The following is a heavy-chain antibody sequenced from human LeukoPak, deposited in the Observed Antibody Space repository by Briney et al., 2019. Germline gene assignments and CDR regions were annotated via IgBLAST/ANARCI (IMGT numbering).Heavy chain of an antibody. CDR3: ARFFSGYGPFDY. Sequence: ASVKVSCKASGYTFTSYGISWVRQAPGQGLEWMGWISAYNGNTNYAQKLQGRVTMATDTSTSTAYMELRSLRSDDTAVYYCARFFSGYGPFDYWGQGTLVTVSS. V-gene: IGHV1-18*01. CDR1: GYTFTSYG. D-gene: IGHD5-12*01. J-gene: IGHJ4*02. CDR2: ISAYNGNT.